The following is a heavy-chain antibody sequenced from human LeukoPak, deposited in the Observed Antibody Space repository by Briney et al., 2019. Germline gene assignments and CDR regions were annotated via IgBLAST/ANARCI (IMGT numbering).Heavy chain of an antibody. CDR1: GYTFNSYG. V-gene: IGHV1-18*01. Sequence: ASVKVSCKASGYTFNSYGISWVRQAPGQGLEWIGWISAYNGNTNYAQKLQGRVTITRDTSASTAYMELSSLRSEDTAVYYCARGPNFIAAAGTVLNYWGQGTLVTGSS. CDR3: ARGPNFIAAAGTVLNY. D-gene: IGHD6-13*01. CDR2: ISAYNGNT. J-gene: IGHJ4*02.